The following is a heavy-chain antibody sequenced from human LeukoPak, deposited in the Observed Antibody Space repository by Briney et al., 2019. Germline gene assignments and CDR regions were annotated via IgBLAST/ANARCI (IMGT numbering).Heavy chain of an antibody. D-gene: IGHD6-6*01. Sequence: GRSLRLSCAASGFTFSSYGMHWARQAPGKGLEWVAVISYDGSNKYYADSVKGRFTISRDNSKNTLYLQMNSLRAEDTAVYYCAKMDSSSSKDYWGQGTLVTVSS. CDR3: AKMDSSSSKDY. CDR1: GFTFSSYG. J-gene: IGHJ4*02. CDR2: ISYDGSNK. V-gene: IGHV3-30*18.